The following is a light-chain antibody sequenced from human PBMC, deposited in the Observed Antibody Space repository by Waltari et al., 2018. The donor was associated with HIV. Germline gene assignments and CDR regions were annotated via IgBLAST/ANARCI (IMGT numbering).Light chain of an antibody. CDR1: SSNIGSNP. CDR3: ATWDDSLNGRWV. CDR2: SNN. J-gene: IGLJ3*02. V-gene: IGLV1-44*01. Sequence: QSVLTQPPSASGTPGQRVTISCSGSSSNIGSNPVNWYQQPPGTAPKLLIYSNNQLPSGVPDRFSGSKSGTSASLAISGLQSEDEADYYCATWDDSLNGRWVFGGGTKLTVL.